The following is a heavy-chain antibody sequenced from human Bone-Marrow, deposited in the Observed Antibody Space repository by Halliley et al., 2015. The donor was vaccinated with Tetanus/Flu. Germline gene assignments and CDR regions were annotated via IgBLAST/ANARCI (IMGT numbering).Heavy chain of an antibody. J-gene: IGHJ4*02. V-gene: IGHV5-51*01. Sequence: GWMGIIYPGDSDSRYSSSFQGQVTISADKSMSTAYLQGSSLRASDTAMYYCARRRFYSSSWYDYWGQGTLVTVSS. CDR3: ARRRFYSSSWYDY. CDR2: IYPGDSDS. D-gene: IGHD6-13*01.